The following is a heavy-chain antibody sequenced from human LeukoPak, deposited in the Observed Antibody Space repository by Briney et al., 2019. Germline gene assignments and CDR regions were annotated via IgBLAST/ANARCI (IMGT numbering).Heavy chain of an antibody. D-gene: IGHD3-16*02. CDR2: INHSGST. Sequence: SETLSLTCAVYGGFFSGYYWSWIRQPPGKGLEWIGEINHSGSTNYNPSLKSRVTISVDTSKNQFSLKLSSVTAADTAVYYCARGVTYYDYVWGSYRYGQNFDYWGQGTLVTVSS. J-gene: IGHJ4*02. CDR3: ARGVTYYDYVWGSYRYGQNFDY. V-gene: IGHV4-34*01. CDR1: GGFFSGYY.